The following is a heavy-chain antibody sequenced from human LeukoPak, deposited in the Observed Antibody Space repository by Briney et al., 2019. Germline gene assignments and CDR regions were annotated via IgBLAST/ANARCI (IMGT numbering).Heavy chain of an antibody. J-gene: IGHJ4*02. D-gene: IGHD4-17*01. CDR3: ARDFGDYLHFDY. V-gene: IGHV3-23*01. CDR2: ISGSGGST. CDR1: GFTFSSYA. Sequence: GGSLRLSCAASGFTFSSYAMSWVRQAPGKGLKWVSAISGSGGSTYYADSVKGRFTISRDNSKNTLYLQMNSLRADDTAVYYCARDFGDYLHFDYWGQGTLVTVSS.